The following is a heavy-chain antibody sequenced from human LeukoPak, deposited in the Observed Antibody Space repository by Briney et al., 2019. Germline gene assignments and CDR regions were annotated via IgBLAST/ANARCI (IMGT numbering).Heavy chain of an antibody. J-gene: IGHJ4*02. Sequence: GGSLRLSCAASGFTFSSYSMNWVRQAPGKGLEWVSSISSSSSYIYYADSVKGRFTIPRDDSKNTLYLQMNSLRAEDTAVYYCAKDQEMATSPYYLDYWGQGTLVTVSS. CDR3: AKDQEMATSPYYLDY. CDR2: ISSSSSYI. CDR1: GFTFSSYS. V-gene: IGHV3-21*01. D-gene: IGHD5-24*01.